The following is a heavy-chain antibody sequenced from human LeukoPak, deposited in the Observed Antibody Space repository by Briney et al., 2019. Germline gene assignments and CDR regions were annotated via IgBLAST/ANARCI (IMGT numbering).Heavy chain of an antibody. CDR3: ARDPRSGKYAAWFDP. V-gene: IGHV4-59*12. CDR2: IYYSGST. J-gene: IGHJ5*02. CDR1: GGSISSYY. D-gene: IGHD5-12*01. Sequence: ASETLSLTCTVSGGSISSYYWSWIRQPPGKGLEWIGYIYYSGSTNYNPSLKSRVTISVDTSKNQFSLKLSSVTAADTAVYYCARDPRSGKYAAWFDPWGQGTLVTVSS.